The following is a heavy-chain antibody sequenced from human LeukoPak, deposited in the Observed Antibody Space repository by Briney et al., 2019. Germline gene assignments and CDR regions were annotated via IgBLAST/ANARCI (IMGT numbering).Heavy chain of an antibody. CDR3: AKDYGDVEYFQH. Sequence: PGGSLRLSCAASGFTFSSYAMSWVRQAPGKGLEWVSGISGSGGSTFYADSVKGRFTISRDNSKNTLYLQMNSLRAEDTAVYYCAKDYGDVEYFQHWGQGTLVTVSS. V-gene: IGHV3-23*01. CDR1: GFTFSSYA. D-gene: IGHD4-17*01. CDR2: ISGSGGST. J-gene: IGHJ1*01.